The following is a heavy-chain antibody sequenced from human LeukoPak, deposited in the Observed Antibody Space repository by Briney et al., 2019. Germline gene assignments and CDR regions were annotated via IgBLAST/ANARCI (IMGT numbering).Heavy chain of an antibody. CDR3: ARVEGYCSSTSCYAFDI. V-gene: IGHV4-59*11. J-gene: IGHJ3*02. Sequence: SETLSLTCTVSGGSISSHYWSWLRQPPGKGLEWIGYIYYSGSTNYNPSLKSRVTISVDTSKNQFSLKLSSVTAADTAVYYCARVEGYCSSTSCYAFDIWGQGTMVTVSS. CDR2: IYYSGST. D-gene: IGHD2-2*01. CDR1: GGSISSHY.